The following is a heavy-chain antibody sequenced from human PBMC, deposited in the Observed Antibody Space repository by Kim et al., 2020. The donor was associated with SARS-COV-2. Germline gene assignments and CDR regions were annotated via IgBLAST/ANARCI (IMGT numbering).Heavy chain of an antibody. CDR3: ARLYYYDSSGYRKGAFDY. CDR1: GYSFTNYW. V-gene: IGHV5-51*01. CDR2: MYPGDSDT. J-gene: IGHJ4*02. D-gene: IGHD3-22*01. Sequence: GESLKISCKGSGYSFTNYWIGWVRQVPGKGLEWMGIMYPGDSDTRHNPTYRGQVTISADKSISTAFLQWSSLKASDTAMYYCARLYYYDSSGYRKGAFDYWGQGTLVTVSS.